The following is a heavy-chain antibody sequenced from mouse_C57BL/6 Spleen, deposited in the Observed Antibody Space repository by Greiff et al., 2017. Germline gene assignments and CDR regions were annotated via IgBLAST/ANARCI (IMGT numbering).Heavy chain of an antibody. D-gene: IGHD2-3*01. CDR3: TRKRIYDGYYYAMDY. Sequence: QVHVKQSGAELVRPGASVTLSCKASGYTFTDYEMHWVKQTPVHGLEWIGAIDPETGGTAYNQKFKGKAILTADKSSSTAYMELRSLTSEDSAVYYCTRKRIYDGYYYAMDYWGQGTSVTVSS. CDR2: IDPETGGT. V-gene: IGHV1-15*01. CDR1: GYTFTDYE. J-gene: IGHJ4*01.